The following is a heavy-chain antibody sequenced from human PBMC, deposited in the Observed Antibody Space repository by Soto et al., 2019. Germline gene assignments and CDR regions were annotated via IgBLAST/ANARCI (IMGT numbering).Heavy chain of an antibody. J-gene: IGHJ3*02. Sequence: GGSLRLSCTASGVTFSSYSMNWGRQAPGKGMEWVSYISSSSITIYYADYVKGRFTISRDNAKNSLYLQMNSLRAKDTAVYYCARGLDFITFGVVIVMNAFDIWGQGTMVTVSS. CDR2: ISSSSITI. V-gene: IGHV3-48*01. CDR1: GVTFSSYS. CDR3: ARGLDFITFGVVIVMNAFDI. D-gene: IGHD3-16*02.